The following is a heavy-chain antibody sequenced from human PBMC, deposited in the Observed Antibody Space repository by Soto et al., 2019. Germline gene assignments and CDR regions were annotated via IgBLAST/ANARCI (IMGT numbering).Heavy chain of an antibody. D-gene: IGHD2-2*01. Sequence: ASVKVSCKVSGYTLTELSMHWVRQAPGKGLEWMGGFDPEDGDTIYAQKFQGRVTMTEDTSTDTAYMELSSLRSEDTAVYYCATLEDLGYCSSTSCYYAYWGQGTLVTVSS. CDR2: FDPEDGDT. CDR3: ATLEDLGYCSSTSCYYAY. CDR1: GYTLTELS. V-gene: IGHV1-24*01. J-gene: IGHJ4*02.